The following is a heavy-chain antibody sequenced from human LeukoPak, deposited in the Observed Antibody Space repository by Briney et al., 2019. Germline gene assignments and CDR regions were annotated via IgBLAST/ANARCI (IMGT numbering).Heavy chain of an antibody. D-gene: IGHD6-13*01. CDR2: ISAYNGNT. CDR1: GYTFTSYG. J-gene: IGHJ5*02. V-gene: IGHV1-18*01. Sequence: GASVKVSCKASGYTFTSYGISWVRQAPGQGLEWMGWISAYNGNTNYAQKLQGRVTMTTDTSTSTAYMELRSLRSDDTAVYYCARDLLIAAAGTFRSSSWFDPWGQGTLVTVSS. CDR3: ARDLLIAAAGTFRSSSWFDP.